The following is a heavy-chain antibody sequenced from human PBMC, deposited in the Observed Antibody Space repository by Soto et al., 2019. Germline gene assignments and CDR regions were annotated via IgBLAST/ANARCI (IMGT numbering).Heavy chain of an antibody. CDR2: VYYSGST. Sequence: LSLTCTVSGGSISSGGYYWSWIRQHPGKGLEWIGYVYYSGSTYYNPSLKSRVTISVDTSKNRFSLKLSSVTAADTSVYYCARVCCGDCRDGMDVWGQGTTVTVSS. D-gene: IGHD2-21*02. J-gene: IGHJ6*02. CDR3: ARVCCGDCRDGMDV. CDR1: GGSISSGGYY. V-gene: IGHV4-31*03.